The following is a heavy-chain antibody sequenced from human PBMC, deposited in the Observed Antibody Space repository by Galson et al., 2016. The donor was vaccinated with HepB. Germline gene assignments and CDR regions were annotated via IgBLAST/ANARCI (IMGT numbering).Heavy chain of an antibody. V-gene: IGHV5-10-1*01. Sequence: QSGAEVKKPGESLRISCKAFGYSFTDHWITWVRQMPGKGLEWMGKIDPSDNYTTYSPSFLGHVTISVDKSTSTAFLQWNSLKPSDSALYYCVRLSCSTNCHGSAYYNDYMAVWGKGTTVIVSS. CDR2: IDPSDNYT. D-gene: IGHD2-2*01. J-gene: IGHJ6*03. CDR3: VRLSCSTNCHGSAYYNDYMAV. CDR1: GYSFTDHW.